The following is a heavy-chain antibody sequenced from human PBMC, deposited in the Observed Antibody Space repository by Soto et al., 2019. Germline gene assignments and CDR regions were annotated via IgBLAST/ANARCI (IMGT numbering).Heavy chain of an antibody. D-gene: IGHD2-15*01. CDR3: AREMRIYFFYYMDV. V-gene: IGHV4-59*12. J-gene: IGHJ6*03. CDR1: GGSLSSFY. CDR2: IFYSGST. Sequence: QVQLQESGPGLVKPSETLSLTCTVSGGSLSSFYWSWIRQPPGKGLEWIGSIFYSGSTNFNPSLKSRLTMSVDTSKNQFSLKVNSVTAADTAVYYCAREMRIYFFYYMDVWGKGTTVTVS.